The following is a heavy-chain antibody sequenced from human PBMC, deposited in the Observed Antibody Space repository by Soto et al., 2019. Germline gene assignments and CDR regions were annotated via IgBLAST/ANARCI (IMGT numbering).Heavy chain of an antibody. J-gene: IGHJ4*02. D-gene: IGHD6-6*01. CDR1: GFSLNTSGMC. V-gene: IGHV2-70*01. CDR3: ERIRRGSSPHFDD. Sequence: SGPTLVNPTQTLTLTCTFSGFSLNTSGMCVSWIRQPPGKALEWLALIDWDDDKYYSTSLKTRLTISKDTSKNQVVLTMTNMDCVYPATYYCERIRRGSSPHFDDWGQGTLVTV. CDR2: IDWDDDK.